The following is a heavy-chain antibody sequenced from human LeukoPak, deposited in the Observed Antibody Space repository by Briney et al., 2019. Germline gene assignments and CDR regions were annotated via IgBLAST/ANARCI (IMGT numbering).Heavy chain of an antibody. CDR1: GGSFSGYY. CDR2: IYHSGST. V-gene: IGHV4-34*01. CDR3: AKSNGYGLVDI. D-gene: IGHD3-10*01. Sequence: SETLSLTCAVYGGSFSGYYWSWIRQPPGKGLEWIGSIYHSGSTYYNPPLKSRVTISLDTSRNQFSLKLTSVTAADTAVYYCAKSNGYGLVDIWGQGTMVTVSS. J-gene: IGHJ3*02.